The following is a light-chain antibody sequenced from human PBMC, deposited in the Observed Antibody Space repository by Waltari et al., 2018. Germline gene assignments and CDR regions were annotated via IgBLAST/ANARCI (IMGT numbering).Light chain of an antibody. CDR1: QDIGNF. Sequence: DIQMTQSPSSLSASVGDRVTMTCQASQDIGNFLNWYQQKPGKAPKLLIYDASKLQTGVPSRFSGSGSGADFSFTISSLQPEDFATYYCQQANDYPITFGQGTRLDFK. J-gene: IGKJ5*01. V-gene: IGKV1-33*01. CDR3: QQANDYPIT. CDR2: DAS.